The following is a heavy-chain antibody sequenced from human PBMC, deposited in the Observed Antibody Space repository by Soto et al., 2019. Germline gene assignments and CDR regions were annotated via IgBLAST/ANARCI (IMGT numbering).Heavy chain of an antibody. J-gene: IGHJ4*02. V-gene: IGHV5-51*01. CDR1: GYSFASHW. CDR2: IYPGDSDT. CDR3: ARYSGSYWHYLDF. Sequence: GESLKISCKGSGYSFASHWVAWVRQMPEKGLEWIGTIYPGDSDTKYSSAFRGHVTISADTSVSTAYLQWRSLEATDSAIYYCARYSGSYWHYLDFWGQGTLVSVSS. D-gene: IGHD1-26*01.